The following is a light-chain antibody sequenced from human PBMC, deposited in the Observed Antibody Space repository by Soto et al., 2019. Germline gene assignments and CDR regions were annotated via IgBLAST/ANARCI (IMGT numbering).Light chain of an antibody. Sequence: DTVLTQSPATLSLFPGERATLSCRASQSVSSYIAWYQQKPGQAPRLLMYAASNRATGIPARFSGSGFGTDFTLTISSLEPEDFAVYYCQHRSKFGGGTKVEIK. V-gene: IGKV3-11*01. CDR1: QSVSSY. J-gene: IGKJ4*02. CDR2: AAS. CDR3: QHRSK.